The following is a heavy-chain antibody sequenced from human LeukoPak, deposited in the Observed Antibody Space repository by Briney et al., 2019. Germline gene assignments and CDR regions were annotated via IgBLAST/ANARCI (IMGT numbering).Heavy chain of an antibody. V-gene: IGHV3-9*03. D-gene: IGHD3-16*01. CDR1: GFTFDDYA. J-gene: IGHJ6*03. Sequence: GGSLRLPCAASGFTFDDYAMHWVRQALGKGLEWVSGITWNSDNIEYADSVKGRFTISRDNAKNSLYLQMNSLRAEDMALYYCAKGGGGRLIYYYYMDVWGKGTTVTVSS. CDR2: ITWNSDNI. CDR3: AKGGGGRLIYYYYMDV.